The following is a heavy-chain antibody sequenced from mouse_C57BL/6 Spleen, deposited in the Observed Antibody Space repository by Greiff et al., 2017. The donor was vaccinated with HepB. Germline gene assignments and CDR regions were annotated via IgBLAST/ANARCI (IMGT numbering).Heavy chain of an antibody. V-gene: IGHV1-82*01. J-gene: IGHJ4*01. CDR2: IYPGDGDT. Sequence: VQLQQSGPELVKPGASVKISCKASGYAFSSSWMNWVKQRPGTGLEWIGRIYPGDGDTNYNGKFKGKATLTADKSSSTAYMQLSSLTAEDSAVYFCARYFTGAMDYWGQGTSVTVSS. D-gene: IGHD1-1*01. CDR1: GYAFSSSW. CDR3: ARYFTGAMDY.